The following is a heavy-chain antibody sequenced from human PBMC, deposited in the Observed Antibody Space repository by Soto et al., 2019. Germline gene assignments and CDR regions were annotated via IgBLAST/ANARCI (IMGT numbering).Heavy chain of an antibody. D-gene: IGHD3-3*01. Sequence: PVGSLRLSCAASGFTFSSYAMSWVRQAPGKGLEWVSAISGSGGSTYYADSVKGRFTISRDNSKNTLYLQMNSLRAEDTAVYYYAKARNYDFWSGYFFWYFDLWGRGTLVTVSS. J-gene: IGHJ2*01. CDR3: AKARNYDFWSGYFFWYFDL. CDR2: ISGSGGST. CDR1: GFTFSSYA. V-gene: IGHV3-23*01.